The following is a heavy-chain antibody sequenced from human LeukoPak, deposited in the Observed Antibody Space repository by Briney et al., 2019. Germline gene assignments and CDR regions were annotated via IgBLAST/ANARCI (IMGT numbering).Heavy chain of an antibody. D-gene: IGHD3-16*01. CDR3: ARDRSHDDVFDL. J-gene: IGHJ3*01. Sequence: GGSLRLSCEASGFPFSYYNFNWVRQAPGKGLEWVSSISSSGIDMYYADSLKGRFTISRDNAKNSLYLHVSSLRVEDTAVYYCARDRSHDDVFDLWGQGTMVTVSS. V-gene: IGHV3-21*01. CDR2: ISSSGIDM. CDR1: GFPFSYYN.